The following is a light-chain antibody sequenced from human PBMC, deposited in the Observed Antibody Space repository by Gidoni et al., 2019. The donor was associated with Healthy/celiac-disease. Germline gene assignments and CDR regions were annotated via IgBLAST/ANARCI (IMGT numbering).Light chain of an antibody. Sequence: EILLTQSPATLSLSPGERATLSCRASQSVSSYLAWYHHKPRQAPRRLIYYAANRATGIPATFSVSRCGTDFTLIISSLEPEDFAVYYCQQRSNWSRTFGQGTKVEIK. V-gene: IGKV3-11*01. CDR1: QSVSSY. CDR3: QQRSNWSRT. CDR2: YAA. J-gene: IGKJ1*01.